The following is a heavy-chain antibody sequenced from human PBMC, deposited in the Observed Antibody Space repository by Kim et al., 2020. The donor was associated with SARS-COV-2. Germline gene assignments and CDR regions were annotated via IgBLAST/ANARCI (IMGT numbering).Heavy chain of an antibody. D-gene: IGHD3-10*01. CDR3: AKDFGEGRVYFDS. J-gene: IGHJ4*02. Sequence: YYADSVQGRFVMSRDNSKSTLHLQMASLTVEDTAVYYCAKDFGEGRVYFDSWGQGALVTVSS. V-gene: IGHV3-23*01.